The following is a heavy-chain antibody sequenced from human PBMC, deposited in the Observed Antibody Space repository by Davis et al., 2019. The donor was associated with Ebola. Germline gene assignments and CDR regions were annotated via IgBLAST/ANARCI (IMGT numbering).Heavy chain of an antibody. J-gene: IGHJ4*02. CDR2: VSGTGASR. Sequence: GESLKISCEAAGFTFKTYSLSWVRQAPGKGLEWVSSVSGTGASRYYADSVKGRFTTFRDNSKNTLYLEMNSLRGDDTATYYCAKGNYDSAGYWAYYFDFWGQGAVVTVSS. CDR3: AKGNYDSAGYWAYYFDF. CDR1: GFTFKTYS. D-gene: IGHD3-16*01. V-gene: IGHV3-23*01.